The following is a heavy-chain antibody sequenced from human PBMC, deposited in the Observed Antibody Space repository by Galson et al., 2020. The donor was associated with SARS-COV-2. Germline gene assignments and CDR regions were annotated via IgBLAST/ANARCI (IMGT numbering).Heavy chain of an antibody. D-gene: IGHD4-17*01. CDR3: ARVALEDFYDYGDYHRIYFDY. Sequence: NSGGSLRLSCAASGFTFSDYYMSWIRQAPGKGLEWVSYISSSGSTIYYADSVKGRFTISRDNAKNSLYLQMNSLRAEDTAVYYCARVALEDFYDYGDYHRIYFDYWGQGTLVTVSS. CDR1: GFTFSDYY. J-gene: IGHJ4*02. CDR2: ISSSGSTI. V-gene: IGHV3-11*04.